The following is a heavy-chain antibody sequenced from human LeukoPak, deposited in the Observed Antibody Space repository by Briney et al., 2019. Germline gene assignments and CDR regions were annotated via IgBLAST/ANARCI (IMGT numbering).Heavy chain of an antibody. CDR2: IYTSGST. J-gene: IGHJ3*02. V-gene: IGHV4-4*07. CDR3: ATSLVAEDAFDI. CDR1: GGSISSYY. D-gene: IGHD2-15*01. Sequence: SETLSLTCAVSGGSISSYYWSWIRQPAGKGLEWIGRIYTSGSTNYNPSLKSRVTMSVDTSKNQFSLKLSSVTAADTAVYYCATSLVAEDAFDIWGQGTMVTVSS.